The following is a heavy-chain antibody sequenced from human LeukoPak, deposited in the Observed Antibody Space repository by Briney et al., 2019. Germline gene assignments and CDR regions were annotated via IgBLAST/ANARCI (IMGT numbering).Heavy chain of an antibody. Sequence: ASVRVSCKASGYTFTSYGISWVRQAPGQGLEWMGWISAYNGNTNYAQNLQGRVTMTTDTSTSTAYTELRSLRSDDTAVYYCARDRKTGIAAEWGQGTLVTVSS. CDR3: ARDRKTGIAAE. CDR1: GYTFTSYG. D-gene: IGHD6-13*01. V-gene: IGHV1-18*01. CDR2: ISAYNGNT. J-gene: IGHJ4*02.